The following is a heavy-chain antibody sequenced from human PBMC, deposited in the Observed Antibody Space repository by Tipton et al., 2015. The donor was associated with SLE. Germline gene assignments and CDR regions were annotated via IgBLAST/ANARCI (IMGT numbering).Heavy chain of an antibody. CDR3: ASTKWGSLHKGAFDI. V-gene: IGHV3-53*04. CDR1: GFTVSSNH. J-gene: IGHJ3*02. Sequence: VQLVQSGGGLAQPGGSLTLSCAASGFTVSSNHMSWVRQAPGKGLECVSDIYSDGRTNYADSVRDRFTISRDNSKNTLFLQINSLRVEDTAVYHCASTKWGSLHKGAFDIWGQGTMVTVSP. D-gene: IGHD1-26*01. CDR2: IYSDGRT.